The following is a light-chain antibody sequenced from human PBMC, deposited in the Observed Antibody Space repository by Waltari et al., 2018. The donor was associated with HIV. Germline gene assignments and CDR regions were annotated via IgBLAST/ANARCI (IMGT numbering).Light chain of an antibody. V-gene: IGLV3-21*02. Sequence: SYVLTQPPSVSVAPGQTARITCGRDNIGSKSVHWYQQKSDQAPLLVVYDDSDRPSRIPERFSCSNSGNMATLTISRVEAGDEADYYCQVWESSSDRFYVFGTGT. CDR2: DDS. J-gene: IGLJ1*01. CDR3: QVWESSSDRFYV. CDR1: NIGSKS.